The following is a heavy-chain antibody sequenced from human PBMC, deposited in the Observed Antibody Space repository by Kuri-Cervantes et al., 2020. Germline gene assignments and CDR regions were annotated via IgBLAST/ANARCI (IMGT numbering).Heavy chain of an antibody. J-gene: IGHJ4*02. Sequence: ASVKVSCKASGYTFTSYYMHWVRQAPGQGLEWMGIINPSGGSTSYAQKFQGRVTMTRDTSTSTAYMELSSLRSEDTAVYYCARGRRMAVAGTWFDYWGQGTLVTVSS. CDR3: ARGRRMAVAGTWFDY. CDR2: INPSGGST. V-gene: IGHV1-46*01. D-gene: IGHD6-19*01. CDR1: GYTFTSYY.